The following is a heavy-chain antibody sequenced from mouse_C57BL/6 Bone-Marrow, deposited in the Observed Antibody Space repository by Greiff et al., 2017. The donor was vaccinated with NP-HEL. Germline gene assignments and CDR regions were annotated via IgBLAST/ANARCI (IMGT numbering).Heavy chain of an antibody. CDR1: GFTFSSYA. D-gene: IGHD2-2*01. Sequence: EVKLVESGGGLVKPGGSLKLSCAASGFTFSSYAMSWVRQTPEKRLEWVATISDGGSYTYYPDNVKGRFTISRDNAKNNLYLQMSHLKSEDTAMYYCARDGYGGYWGQGTTLTVSS. CDR3: ARDGYGGY. J-gene: IGHJ2*01. CDR2: ISDGGSYT. V-gene: IGHV5-4*01.